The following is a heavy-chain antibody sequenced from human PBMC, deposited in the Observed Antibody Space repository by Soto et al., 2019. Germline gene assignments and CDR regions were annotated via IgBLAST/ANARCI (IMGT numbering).Heavy chain of an antibody. V-gene: IGHV4-30-2*01. D-gene: IGHD3-10*01. J-gene: IGHJ6*02. CDR3: ARSITMVRGVISGMDV. Sequence: SETLSLTCAVSGGSISSGGYSWSWIRQPPGKGLEWIGYIYHSGSTYYNPSLKSRVTISVDRSKNQFSLKLSSVTAADTAVYYCARSITMVRGVISGMDVWGQGTTVTVSS. CDR1: GGSISSGGYS. CDR2: IYHSGST.